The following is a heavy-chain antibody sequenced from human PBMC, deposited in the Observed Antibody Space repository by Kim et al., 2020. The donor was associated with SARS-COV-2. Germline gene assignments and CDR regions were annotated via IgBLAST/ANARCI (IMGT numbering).Heavy chain of an antibody. V-gene: IGHV3-23*01. Sequence: GGSLRLSCATSGFTFNSYGMTWVRQAPGKGLEWVSGIRGSGSSTTYADSVKGRFTISRDNSKNTLYLQMDSLRADDTALYKCAKVSSGSIGWFEYLQQCGHGNLVTVSS. D-gene: IGHD6-19*01. CDR3: AKVSSGSIGWFEYLQQ. J-gene: IGHJ1*01. CDR1: GFTFNSYG. CDR2: IRGSGSST.